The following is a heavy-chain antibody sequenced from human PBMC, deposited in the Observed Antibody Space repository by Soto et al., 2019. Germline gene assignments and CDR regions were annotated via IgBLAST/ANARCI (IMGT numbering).Heavy chain of an antibody. CDR2: ISLRHHST. D-gene: IGHD2-21*01. J-gene: IGHJ1*01. CDR1: GYPFVDYF. Sequence: VKVSCQTSGYPFVDYFIHWVRLAPGQGLEWMGIISLRHHSTSYAQKFQDRLSVTRDPSSTTIYMEWSSLRSEDTAVYYCAREWYSCGAESPYYMDDWGQGTPVTVSS. V-gene: IGHV1-46*03. CDR3: AREWYSCGAESPYYMDD.